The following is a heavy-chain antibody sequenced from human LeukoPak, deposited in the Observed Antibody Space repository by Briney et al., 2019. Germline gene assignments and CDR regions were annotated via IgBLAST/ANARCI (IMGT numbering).Heavy chain of an antibody. CDR1: GGSISSGDYY. CDR3: ARGLVPADYYFDY. V-gene: IGHV4-30-4*01. J-gene: IGHJ4*02. CDR2: IYYSGST. Sequence: PSQTLSLTCTVSGGSISSGDYYWSWIRQPPGKGLEWIGYIYYSGSTYYNPSLKSRVTISVDTSKNQFSLKLSSVTAADTAVYYCARGLVPADYYFDYWGQGTLVTVSS. D-gene: IGHD2-2*01.